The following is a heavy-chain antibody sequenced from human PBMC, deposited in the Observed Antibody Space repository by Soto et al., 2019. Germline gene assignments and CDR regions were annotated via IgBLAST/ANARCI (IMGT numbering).Heavy chain of an antibody. J-gene: IGHJ3*02. D-gene: IGHD2-2*01. V-gene: IGHV3-15*01. CDR1: GFAFTHDW. CDR3: AADRYCSSNTCPGAFDI. CDR2: IKRKIDGETT. Sequence: EVQLLESGGDLAEPGGSLRLSCAASGFAFTHDWMTWVRQPPGRGLEWVGRIKRKIDGETTNYAAPVKGRFTISRDDSKNTLYLQMNSLKTDDSAVYYCAADRYCSSNTCPGAFDIWGQGTTV.